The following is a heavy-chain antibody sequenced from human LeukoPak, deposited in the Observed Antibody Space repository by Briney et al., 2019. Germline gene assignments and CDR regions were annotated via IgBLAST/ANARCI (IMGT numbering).Heavy chain of an antibody. Sequence: SQTLSLTCTVSGGSISSGDYYWTWIRQPPGKGLEWIAYIHYSGITYYNPSLESRVTISVDMSNNQFSLRLNSVTAADAAVYYCARALRFDSSGFDYWGQGTLVTVSS. CDR2: IHYSGIT. J-gene: IGHJ4*02. CDR1: GGSISSGDYY. CDR3: ARALRFDSSGFDY. D-gene: IGHD3-22*01. V-gene: IGHV4-30-4*01.